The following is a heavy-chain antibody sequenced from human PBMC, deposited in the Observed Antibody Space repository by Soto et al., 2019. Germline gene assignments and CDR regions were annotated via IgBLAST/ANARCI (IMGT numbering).Heavy chain of an antibody. CDR3: ARVSSSSWYCFDP. CDR2: IYHSGST. D-gene: IGHD6-13*01. J-gene: IGHJ5*02. Sequence: QLQLQESGSGLVKPSQTLSLTCAVSGGSISSGGYSWSWIRQPPGKGLAWIGYIYHSGSTYYNPSLKSRVTISVDRSKNQFSLKLSSVTAADTAVYYCARVSSSSWYCFDPWGQGTLVTVSS. V-gene: IGHV4-30-2*01. CDR1: GGSISSGGYS.